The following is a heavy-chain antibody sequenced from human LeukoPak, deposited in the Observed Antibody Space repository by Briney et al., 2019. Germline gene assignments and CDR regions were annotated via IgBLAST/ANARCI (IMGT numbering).Heavy chain of an antibody. CDR1: GGSFSGYY. J-gene: IGHJ2*01. V-gene: IGHV4-34*01. D-gene: IGHD4-17*01. Sequence: PSETLSLTCAVYGGSFSGYYWSWIRQPPGKGLEWIGEINHSGSTNYNPSLKSRVTISVDTSKNQFSLKLSSVTAADTAVYYCARVPDYGDNWYFDLWGRGTLVTVSS. CDR3: ARVPDYGDNWYFDL. CDR2: INHSGST.